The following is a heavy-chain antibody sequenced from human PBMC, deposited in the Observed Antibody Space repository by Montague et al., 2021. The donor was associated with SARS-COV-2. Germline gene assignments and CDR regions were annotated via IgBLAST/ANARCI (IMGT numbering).Heavy chain of an antibody. CDR1: GGSISSYY. CDR2: IYYSGST. J-gene: IGHJ6*02. CDR3: ARGGANYNYGLDV. D-gene: IGHD4/OR15-4a*01. Sequence: SETLSLTCTVSGGSISSYYWSWIRQPPGRGLEWIGYIYYSGSTDYSPSLKSRVTISLDTSKNQFSLKVNSVTAADTAVYYCARGGANYNYGLDVWGPGTTVTVSS. V-gene: IGHV4-59*01.